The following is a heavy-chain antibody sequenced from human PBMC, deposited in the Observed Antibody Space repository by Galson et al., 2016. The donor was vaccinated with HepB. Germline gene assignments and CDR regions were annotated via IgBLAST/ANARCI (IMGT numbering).Heavy chain of an antibody. V-gene: IGHV3-15*01. CDR3: TTVSPYYGSGSYVDDY. CDR1: GFPFKNAW. D-gene: IGHD3-10*01. J-gene: IGHJ4*02. CDR2: IKSKVNGETT. Sequence: SLRLSCAASGFPFKNAWMSWVRQIPGRGLEWLGRIKSKVNGETTDYAAPVKDGIAISRDDSRDTRYLEMNSLKTEETALYYCTTVSPYYGSGSYVDDYWGRGTLVTVSS.